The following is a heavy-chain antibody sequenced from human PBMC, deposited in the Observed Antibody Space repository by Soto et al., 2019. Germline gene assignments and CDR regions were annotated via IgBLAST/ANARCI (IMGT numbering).Heavy chain of an antibody. CDR2: MNPNSGNT. CDR3: ARHHNWNYVPYWFDP. D-gene: IGHD1-7*01. J-gene: IGHJ5*02. CDR1: GYTFTSYD. Sequence: ASVKVSCKASGYTFTSYDINWVRQATGQGLGWMGWMNPNSGNTGYAQKFQGRVTMTRNTSISTAYMELSSLRSEDTAVYYCARHHNWNYVPYWFDPWGQGTLVTVSS. V-gene: IGHV1-8*01.